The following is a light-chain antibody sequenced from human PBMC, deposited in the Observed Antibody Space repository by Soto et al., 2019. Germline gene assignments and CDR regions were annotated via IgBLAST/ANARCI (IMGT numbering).Light chain of an antibody. Sequence: EIVLTQSPGTLSLSPGERATLSCRASQSVSNYLAWYQRKHGQAPRLLIYGASSRATGIPDRFSGSGSGTDFTLTISRLEPEDFAVYYCHQYGGSPQTFGQGTKVEIK. CDR3: HQYGGSPQT. CDR2: GAS. V-gene: IGKV3-20*01. J-gene: IGKJ1*01. CDR1: QSVSNY.